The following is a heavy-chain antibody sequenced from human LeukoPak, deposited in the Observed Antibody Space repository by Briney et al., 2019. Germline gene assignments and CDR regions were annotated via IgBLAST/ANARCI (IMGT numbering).Heavy chain of an antibody. CDR1: GFTFSSYG. CDR3: AKDYSKTSYYGSGTYYRPNWFDP. CDR2: ISGSGSDI. J-gene: IGHJ5*02. Sequence: PGGSLRLSCAASGFTFSSYGMSWVRQAPGKGLESLAYISGSGSDIYYADSVKGRFTISRDNAKNTLYLQMNSLRPDDTAVYYCAKDYSKTSYYGSGTYYRPNWFDPWGQGTLVTVSS. D-gene: IGHD3-10*01. V-gene: IGHV3-21*05.